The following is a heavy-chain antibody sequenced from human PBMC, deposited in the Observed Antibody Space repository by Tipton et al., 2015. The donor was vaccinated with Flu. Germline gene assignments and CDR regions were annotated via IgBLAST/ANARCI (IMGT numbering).Heavy chain of an antibody. V-gene: IGHV4-39*07. CDR2: IYYSGTT. CDR1: GDSISATIYY. CDR3: ARDLWNDRRAYYYYGVDV. J-gene: IGHJ6*02. Sequence: TLSLTCTVSGDSISATIYYWGWVRQPPGKGLEWIGSIYYSGTTYYNPSLKSRVTISVDSSKNEFSLTLASLTAADTAVYYCARDLWNDRRAYYYYGVDVWGQGTTVTV. D-gene: IGHD1-1*01.